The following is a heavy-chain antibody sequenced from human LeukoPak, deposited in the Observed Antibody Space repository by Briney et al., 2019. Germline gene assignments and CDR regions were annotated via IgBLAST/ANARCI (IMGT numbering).Heavy chain of an antibody. V-gene: IGHV3-30*02. Sequence: GGSLRLSCAASGFTFRTYAMHWVRQAPGKGLEWVAFIWPDGSKKFYADSVKGRFTISRDNSNHTLYLQVNSLRPEDTAPYFCAKISSSAEPNFDYWGQGILLTVSS. CDR1: GFTFRTYA. CDR3: AKISSSAEPNFDY. J-gene: IGHJ4*02. CDR2: IWPDGSKK. D-gene: IGHD1-14*01.